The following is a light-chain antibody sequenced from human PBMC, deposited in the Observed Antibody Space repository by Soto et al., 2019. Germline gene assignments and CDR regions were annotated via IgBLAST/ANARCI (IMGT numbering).Light chain of an antibody. V-gene: IGKV2-28*01. J-gene: IGKJ1*01. Sequence: DIVRTQSPLSLPVILVEPASISCRYSQSLLHSNGNTYLDWYLQKPGQSPQLLIYLGSNRASWVPDRFSGSGSGTDFTLKISRVEAEDVGVYYCMQALQNLRTCGQGTKVDIK. CDR1: QSLLHSNGNTY. CDR2: LGS. CDR3: MQALQNLRT.